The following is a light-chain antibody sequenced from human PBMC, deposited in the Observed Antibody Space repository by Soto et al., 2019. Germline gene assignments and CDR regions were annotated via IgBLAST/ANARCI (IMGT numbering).Light chain of an antibody. CDR2: AAS. V-gene: IGKV1-39*01. CDR1: QSISNY. J-gene: IGKJ1*01. Sequence: DIQMTQSPSSLSASVGDRVTITCRASQSISNYLNWYQQKPGKAPKLLIYAASSMQSGVPSRFSGSGSETDVTLTISILQPDDSSTYYCQQSFSPLWTFVQGTNLEV. CDR3: QQSFSPLWT.